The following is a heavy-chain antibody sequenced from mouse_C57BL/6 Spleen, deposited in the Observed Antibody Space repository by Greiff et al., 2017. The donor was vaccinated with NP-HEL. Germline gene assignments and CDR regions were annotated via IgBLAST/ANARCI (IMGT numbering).Heavy chain of an antibody. Sequence: EVKVEESGGGLVKPGGSLKLSCAASGFTFSSYTMSWVRQTPEKRLEWVATISGGGGNTYYPDSVKGRFTISRDNAKNTLYLQMSSLRSEDTALYYCATHISNYFFYFDYWGQGTTLTVSS. CDR1: GFTFSSYT. CDR2: ISGGGGNT. J-gene: IGHJ2*01. V-gene: IGHV5-9*01. CDR3: ATHISNYFFYFDY. D-gene: IGHD2-5*01.